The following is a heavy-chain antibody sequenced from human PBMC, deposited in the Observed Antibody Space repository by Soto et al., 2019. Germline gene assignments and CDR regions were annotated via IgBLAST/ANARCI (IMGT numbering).Heavy chain of an antibody. J-gene: IGHJ6*03. CDR2: IYSGGST. CDR3: ARDNYSNYPYYYYYMDV. Sequence: GGSLRLSCAASGFTVSSNYMSWVRQAPGKGLEWVSVIYSGGSTYYADSVKGRFTISRHNSKNTLYLQMNSLRAEDTAVYYCARDNYSNYPYYYYYMDVWGKGTTVTVSS. V-gene: IGHV3-53*04. CDR1: GFTVSSNY. D-gene: IGHD4-4*01.